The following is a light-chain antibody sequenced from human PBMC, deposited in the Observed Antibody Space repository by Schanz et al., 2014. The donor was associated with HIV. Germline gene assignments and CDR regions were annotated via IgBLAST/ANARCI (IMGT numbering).Light chain of an antibody. V-gene: IGLV2-14*03. Sequence: QSVLTQPASVSGSPGQSITISCTGTSSDVGGYNYLSWYQQHPGKAPKLIIYDVDNRPSGVSSRFSASKSGNTASLTISGLQAEDEADYYCCSYTTSSTLVFGGGTKLTVL. CDR1: SSDVGGYNY. CDR3: CSYTTSSTLV. J-gene: IGLJ2*01. CDR2: DVD.